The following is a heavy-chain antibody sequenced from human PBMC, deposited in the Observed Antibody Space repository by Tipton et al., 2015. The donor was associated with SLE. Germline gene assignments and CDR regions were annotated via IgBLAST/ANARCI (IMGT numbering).Heavy chain of an antibody. CDR1: GYTFTSYG. Sequence: QVQLVQSGAEVKKPGASVKVSCKAFGYTFTSYGILWVRQAPGQGLERMGWISAYNGNTNYAQKLRGRVTMTTDTSTSIGYMELRSLRVDDTAVYYCASDRSRIGINVFDYWGHGILVTVSS. J-gene: IGHJ4*01. CDR2: ISAYNGNT. CDR3: ASDRSRIGINVFDY. D-gene: IGHD1-14*01. V-gene: IGHV1-18*01.